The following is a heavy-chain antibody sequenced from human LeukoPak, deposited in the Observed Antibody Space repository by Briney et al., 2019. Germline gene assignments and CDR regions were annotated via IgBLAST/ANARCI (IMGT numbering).Heavy chain of an antibody. D-gene: IGHD3-22*01. CDR3: ARVRESSGYSALHP. CDR2: INPNSGVT. Sequence: ASVKVSCKASGYTFTGYYMQWVRQAPGQGLEWMGWINPNSGVTKSAQKFQDRVAMTWDTSISTAYMELRRLRSDDTAVYYCARVRESSGYSALHPWGQGTLVTVSS. J-gene: IGHJ5*02. V-gene: IGHV1-2*02. CDR1: GYTFTGYY.